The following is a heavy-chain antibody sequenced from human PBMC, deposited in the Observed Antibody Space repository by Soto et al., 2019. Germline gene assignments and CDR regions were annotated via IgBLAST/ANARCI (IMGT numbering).Heavy chain of an antibody. J-gene: IGHJ6*02. V-gene: IGHV5-10-1*01. CDR1: GYSFTSYW. Sequence: GESLKISCKGSGYSFTSYWISWVRQMPGKGLEWMGRIDPSDSYTNYSPSFQGHVTIPADKSISTAYLQWSSLKASDTAMYYCARRWAYCSSTSCPGYYYGMDVWGQGTTVTVSS. CDR3: ARRWAYCSSTSCPGYYYGMDV. CDR2: IDPSDSYT. D-gene: IGHD2-2*01.